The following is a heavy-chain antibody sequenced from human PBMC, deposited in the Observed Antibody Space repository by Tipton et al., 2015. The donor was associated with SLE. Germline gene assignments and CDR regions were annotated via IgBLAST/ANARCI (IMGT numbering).Heavy chain of an antibody. D-gene: IGHD5-12*01. J-gene: IGHJ4*02. CDR1: GFTFSSYA. CDR3: ARDRGYTGYDPPGYFDY. CDR2: ISSSSSYI. V-gene: IGHV3-21*01. Sequence: SLRLSCAASGFTFSSYAMHWVRQAPGKGLEWVSSISSSSSYIYYTDSVKGRFTISRDNAKNSLYLQMSSLRAEDTAVYYCARDRGYTGYDPPGYFDYWGQGTLVTVSS.